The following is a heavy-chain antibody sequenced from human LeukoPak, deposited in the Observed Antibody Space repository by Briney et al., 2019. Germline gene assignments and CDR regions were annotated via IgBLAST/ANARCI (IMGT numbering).Heavy chain of an antibody. D-gene: IGHD3-22*01. V-gene: IGHV4-30-2*01. CDR3: AREGDYYDSSGYYGRWDAFDI. Sequence: SETLSLTCTVSGGSISSGGYYWSWIRQPPGKGLEWIGYIYHSGSTYYNPSLKSRVTISVDRSKNQFSLKLSSVTAADTAVYYCAREGDYYDSSGYYGRWDAFDIWGQGTMVTVSS. J-gene: IGHJ3*02. CDR2: IYHSGST. CDR1: GGSISSGGYY.